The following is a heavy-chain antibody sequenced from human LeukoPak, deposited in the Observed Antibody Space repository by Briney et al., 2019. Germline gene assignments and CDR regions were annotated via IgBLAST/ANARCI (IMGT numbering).Heavy chain of an antibody. CDR2: MNPNSGNT. D-gene: IGHD3-10*01. J-gene: IGHJ6*04. CDR3: ARGRQLLWFGELSADV. Sequence: ASVKVSCKASGYTFTSYDINWVRQATGQGLEWMGWMNPNSGNTGYAQKFQGRVTMTRNTSISTAYMELSSLRSEDTAVYYCARGRQLLWFGELSADVWGKGTTVTISS. CDR1: GYTFTSYD. V-gene: IGHV1-8*01.